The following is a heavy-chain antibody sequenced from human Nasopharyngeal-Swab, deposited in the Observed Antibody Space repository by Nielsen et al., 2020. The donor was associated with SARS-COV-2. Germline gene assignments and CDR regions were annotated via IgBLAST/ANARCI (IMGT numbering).Heavy chain of an antibody. CDR2: IYSGGST. D-gene: IGHD3-10*01. Sequence: GESLKISCAASGFTVSSNYMSWVRQAPGKGLEWVSVIYSGGSTYYADSVKGRFTISRDNSKNTLYLQMNSLRAEDTAVYYCARTYYYGSGSYYSPPYYDYGMDVWGQGTTVTVSS. CDR1: GFTVSSNY. V-gene: IGHV3-53*01. CDR3: ARTYYYGSGSYYSPPYYDYGMDV. J-gene: IGHJ6*02.